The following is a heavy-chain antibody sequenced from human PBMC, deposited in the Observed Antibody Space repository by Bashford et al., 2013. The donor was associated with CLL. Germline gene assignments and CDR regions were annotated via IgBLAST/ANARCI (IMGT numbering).Heavy chain of an antibody. CDR1: GYSFTSYW. J-gene: IGHJ6*01. CDR3: ARRIPSIAVAGNWMEDYYYYGMDV. V-gene: IGHV5-51*01. D-gene: IGHD6-19*01. Sequence: GESLKISCKGSGYSFTSYWIGWVRQMPGKGLEWMGIIYPGDSDTRYSPSFQGQVTISADKSISTAYLQWSSLKASDTAMYYCARRIPSIAVAGNWMEDYYYYGMDVWAKGPTVTVSS. CDR2: IYPGDSDT.